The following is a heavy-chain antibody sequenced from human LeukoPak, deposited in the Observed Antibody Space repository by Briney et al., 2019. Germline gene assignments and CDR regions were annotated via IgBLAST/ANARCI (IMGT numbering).Heavy chain of an antibody. CDR3: AKDFIVVVPAAIGGPPDAFDI. V-gene: IGHV3-23*01. CDR1: GFTFSSYA. Sequence: PGGSLRLSCAASGFTFSSYAMSWVRQAPGKGLEWVSAISGGRGSTFYAESVKGRFTISRDNSKNTLYLQMNSLRAEDTAVYYCAKDFIVVVPAAIGGPPDAFDIWGQGTMVTVSS. J-gene: IGHJ3*02. D-gene: IGHD2-2*01. CDR2: ISGGRGST.